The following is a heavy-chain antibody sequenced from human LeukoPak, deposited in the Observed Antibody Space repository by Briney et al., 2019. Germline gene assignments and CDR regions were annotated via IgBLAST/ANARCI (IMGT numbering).Heavy chain of an antibody. CDR1: GFTFGDYA. CDR2: TRSRAYGGTT. V-gene: IGHV3-49*04. J-gene: IGHJ4*02. CDR3: TRVIGGYDILTGYSLY. Sequence: PGRSLRLSCTASGFTFGDYAMSWVRQAPGKGLEWVGFTRSRAYGGTTEYAASVKGRFTISRDDSKSIAYLQMNSLKTEDTAVYYCTRVIGGYDILTGYSLYWGQGTLVTVSS. D-gene: IGHD3-9*01.